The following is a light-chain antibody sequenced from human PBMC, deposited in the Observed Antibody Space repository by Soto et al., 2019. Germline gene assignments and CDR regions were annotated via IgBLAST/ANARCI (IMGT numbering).Light chain of an antibody. CDR2: EVS. V-gene: IGLV2-8*01. J-gene: IGLJ3*02. CDR1: SSDVGGYNS. CDR3: LSYAGTNNLV. Sequence: QSALTQPPSASGSPGQSVTISCTGTSSDVGGYNSVSWYQQHPGKAPKLMIYEVSKRPSGVPDRFSGSKSGNTASLTVSGLQAEDEADYYCLSYAGTNNLVFGGGTQLTVL.